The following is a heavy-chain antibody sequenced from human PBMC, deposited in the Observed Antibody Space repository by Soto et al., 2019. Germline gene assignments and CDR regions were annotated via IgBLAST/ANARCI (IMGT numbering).Heavy chain of an antibody. D-gene: IGHD2-2*01. CDR2: ISWDGGST. CDR3: AKDGNMRDFDI. J-gene: IGHJ3*02. V-gene: IGHV3-43*01. CDR1: GCTFDDYT. Sequence: GVSLRLSCAAAGCTFDDYTMHWVRQSTGKGLEWVSLISWDGGSTYYADSVKGRFTISRDNSKNSLYLQMNSLRTEDTALYYCAKDGNMRDFDIWGQGTLDTVSS.